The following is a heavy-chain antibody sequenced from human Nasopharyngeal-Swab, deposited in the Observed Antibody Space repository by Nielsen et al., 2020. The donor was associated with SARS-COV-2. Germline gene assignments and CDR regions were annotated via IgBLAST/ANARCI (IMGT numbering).Heavy chain of an antibody. Sequence: SETLSLTCTVSGDPMPYSTSYWGWIRQPPGKGLEWIGTVYYSGSTYYNPSLKSRVTISVDTSKNQFSLKLNSVTATDTAVYYCARGYGSFPYYFDHWGQGTLVTVSS. D-gene: IGHD1-26*01. CDR2: VYYSGST. V-gene: IGHV4-39*01. J-gene: IGHJ4*02. CDR1: GDPMPYSTSY. CDR3: ARGYGSFPYYFDH.